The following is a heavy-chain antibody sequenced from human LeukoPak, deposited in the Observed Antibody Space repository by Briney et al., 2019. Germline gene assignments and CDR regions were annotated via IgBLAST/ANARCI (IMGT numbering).Heavy chain of an antibody. Sequence: KPSETLSLTCTVSGYSITSGYKWAWIRQPPGKVLEWIGSIYHSGSAYYNPSLKSRVTISVDTSKNQFSLKLSSVTAADTAVYYCVRYCSSTTCYTRAVDYWGQGTLVTVSS. V-gene: IGHV4-38-2*02. CDR2: IYHSGSA. D-gene: IGHD2-2*02. CDR1: GYSITSGYK. CDR3: VRYCSSTTCYTRAVDY. J-gene: IGHJ4*02.